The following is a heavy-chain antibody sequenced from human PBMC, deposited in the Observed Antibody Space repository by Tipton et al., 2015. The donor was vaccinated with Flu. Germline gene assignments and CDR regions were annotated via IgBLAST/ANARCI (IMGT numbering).Heavy chain of an antibody. D-gene: IGHD4-11*01. J-gene: IGHJ5*02. V-gene: IGHV4-39*07. CDR2: IYHSGTA. CDR1: GGSISSSRYY. CDR3: ARYPESNYHWFGP. Sequence: TLSLTCTVSGGSISSSRYYWCWIRQPPGKGLEWIGSIYHSGTAYYNPSLKSRVTISVDTSKNQISLKLSSVTAADTAVYYCARYPESNYHWFGPWGQGALVTVSS.